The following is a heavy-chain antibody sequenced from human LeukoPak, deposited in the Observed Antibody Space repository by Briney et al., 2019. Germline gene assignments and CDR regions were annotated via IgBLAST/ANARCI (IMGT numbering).Heavy chain of an antibody. CDR1: GFTFSSYS. J-gene: IGHJ5*02. V-gene: IGHV3-21*01. Sequence: GGSLRLSCAASGFTFSSYSMNWVRQAPGKGLEWVSSISSSSSYIYYADSVKGRFTISRDNAKNSLYLQMNSLRAEDTAVYYCARDSGSGSYYNAWGQGTLVTVSS. CDR2: ISSSSSYI. D-gene: IGHD3-10*01. CDR3: ARDSGSGSYYNA.